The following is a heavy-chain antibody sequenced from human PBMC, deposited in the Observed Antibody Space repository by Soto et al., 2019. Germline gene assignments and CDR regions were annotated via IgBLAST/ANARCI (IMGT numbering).Heavy chain of an antibody. V-gene: IGHV5-51*01. CDR2: IYPGDSDT. CDR1: GYTFTNYW. Sequence: PGESLKISCKGSGYTFTNYWIGWVRQMPGKGPEWMGIIYPGDSDTKYNQSFQGQVTISADKSITTTYLQWSSLKASDTAIYYCAASLFYYGMDVWGQGTTATLSS. CDR3: AASLFYYGMDV. J-gene: IGHJ6*02.